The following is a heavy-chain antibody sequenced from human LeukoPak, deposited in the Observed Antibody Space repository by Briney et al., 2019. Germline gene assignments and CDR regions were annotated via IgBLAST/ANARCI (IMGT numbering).Heavy chain of an antibody. CDR1: DGSFSGYY. Sequence: SETLSLTCAVYDGSFSGYYWNWIRQPPGKGLEWIGEIHQSGNTNYNPSLKSRLTISVDTSKKQFSLKLRSVTAADTAVYYCARKGGGQLVNTRRWFDPWGQGTLVTVSS. V-gene: IGHV4-34*01. D-gene: IGHD6-13*01. CDR2: IHQSGNT. CDR3: ARKGGGQLVNTRRWFDP. J-gene: IGHJ5*02.